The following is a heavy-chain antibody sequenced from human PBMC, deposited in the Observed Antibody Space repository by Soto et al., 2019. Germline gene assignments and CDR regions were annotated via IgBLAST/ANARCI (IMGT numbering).Heavy chain of an antibody. CDR1: GFTFSSYG. CDR2: IWYDGSNK. V-gene: IGHV3-33*01. Sequence: QVQLVESGGGVVQPGRSLRLSCAASGFTFSSYGMHWVRQAPGKGLEWVAVIWYDGSNKYNADSVKGRFTISRDNSKNPLYLQVNSLRAEDTAVYYCAREFWGGPFDYWGQGTLVTVSS. D-gene: IGHD3-3*01. CDR3: AREFWGGPFDY. J-gene: IGHJ4*02.